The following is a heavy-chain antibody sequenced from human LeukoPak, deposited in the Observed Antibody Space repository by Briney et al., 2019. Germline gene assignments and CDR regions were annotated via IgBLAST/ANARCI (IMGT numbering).Heavy chain of an antibody. CDR3: ARLRVVTQTYYSYGMDV. Sequence: SETLSLTCAVYGGSFSGYYWSWIRQPPGKGLEWIGEINHSGSTNYNPSLKSRVTISVDTSKNQFSLKLSSVTAADTAVYYCARLRVVTQTYYSYGMDVWGQGTTVTVSS. J-gene: IGHJ6*02. D-gene: IGHD3-3*01. CDR1: GGSFSGYY. CDR2: INHSGST. V-gene: IGHV4-34*01.